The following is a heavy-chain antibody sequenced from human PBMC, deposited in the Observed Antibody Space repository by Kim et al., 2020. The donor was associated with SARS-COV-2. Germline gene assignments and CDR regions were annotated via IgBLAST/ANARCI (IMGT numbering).Heavy chain of an antibody. CDR2: IKQDGSEK. J-gene: IGHJ6*02. CDR1: GFTFSSYW. CDR3: ARDVLYSSSSLYYYYYGMDV. D-gene: IGHD6-6*01. Sequence: GGSLRLSCAASGFTFSSYWMSWVRQAPGKGLEWVANIKQDGSEKYYVDSVKGRFTISRDNAKNSLYLQMNSLRAEDTAVYYCARDVLYSSSSLYYYYYGMDVWGQGTTVTVSS. V-gene: IGHV3-7*01.